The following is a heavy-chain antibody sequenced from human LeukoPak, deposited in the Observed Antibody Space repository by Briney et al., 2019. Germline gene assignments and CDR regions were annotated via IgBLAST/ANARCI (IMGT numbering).Heavy chain of an antibody. J-gene: IGHJ4*02. D-gene: IGHD1/OR15-1a*01. Sequence: SETLSLTCTVSGGSISSGSYYWSWIRQPAGKGLEWIGRIYTSGSTNYNPSLKSRVTISVDTSKNQFSLKLSSVTAADTAVYYCARVAGTHFDYWGQGTLVTVSS. CDR2: IYTSGST. CDR3: ARVAGTHFDY. V-gene: IGHV4-61*02. CDR1: GGSISSGSYY.